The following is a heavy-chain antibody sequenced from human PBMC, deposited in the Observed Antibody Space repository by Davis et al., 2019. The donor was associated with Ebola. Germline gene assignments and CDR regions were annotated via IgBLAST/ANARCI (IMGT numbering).Heavy chain of an antibody. Sequence: ASVKVSCKASGYTFTSYAMHWVRQPPGQRLEWMGWINAGNGNTKYSQKFQGRVTITRDTSASTAYMELSSLRSDDTAVYYCARGGYCSGGSCYYFDYWGQGTLVTVSS. CDR3: ARGGYCSGGSCYYFDY. CDR2: INAGNGNT. J-gene: IGHJ4*02. CDR1: GYTFTSYA. V-gene: IGHV1-3*01. D-gene: IGHD2-15*01.